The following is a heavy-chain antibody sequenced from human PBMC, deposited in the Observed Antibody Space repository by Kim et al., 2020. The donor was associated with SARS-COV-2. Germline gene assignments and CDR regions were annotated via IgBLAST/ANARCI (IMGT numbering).Heavy chain of an antibody. D-gene: IGHD6-19*01. V-gene: IGHV3-21*01. Sequence: VKGRLPVSRDNAKNALYLQMNSLRAEDTAVYYCARVGYSSGWKEGYYFDYWGQGSLVTVSS. J-gene: IGHJ4*02. CDR3: ARVGYSSGWKEGYYFDY.